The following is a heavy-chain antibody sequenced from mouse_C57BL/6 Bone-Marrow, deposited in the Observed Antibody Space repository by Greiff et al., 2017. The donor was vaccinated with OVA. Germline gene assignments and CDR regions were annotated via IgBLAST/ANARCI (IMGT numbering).Heavy chain of an antibody. CDR2: IYPRSGNT. CDR1: GFTFTSYG. J-gene: IGHJ3*01. V-gene: IGHV1-81*01. Sequence: VKLVESGAELVRPGASVKLSCKASGFTFTSYGMSWVRQRTGKGLEWIGEIYPRSGNTYYNEKFKGKATLTADKSSSTAYMELRSLTSEDSAVYFCARALAYWGQGTLVTVSA. CDR3: ARALAY.